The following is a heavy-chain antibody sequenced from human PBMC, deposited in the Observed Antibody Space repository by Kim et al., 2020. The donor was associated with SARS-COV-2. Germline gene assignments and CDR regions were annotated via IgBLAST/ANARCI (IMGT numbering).Heavy chain of an antibody. V-gene: IGHV3-11*06. CDR2: ISSSSSYT. J-gene: IGHJ4*02. D-gene: IGHD4-17*01. CDR1: GFTFSDYY. Sequence: GGSLRLSXAXSGFTFSDYYMSWIRQAPGKGLEWVSYISSSSSYTNYADSVKGRFTISRDNAKNSLYLQMNSLRAEDTAVDYCARVIYSDYMGYYFDYWGQGTLVTVSS. CDR3: ARVIYSDYMGYYFDY.